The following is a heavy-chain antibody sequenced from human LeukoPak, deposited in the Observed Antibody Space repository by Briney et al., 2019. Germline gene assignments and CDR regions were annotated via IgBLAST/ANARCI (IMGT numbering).Heavy chain of an antibody. D-gene: IGHD3-22*01. J-gene: IGHJ3*02. CDR3: ARVDDSSNAFDI. CDR1: GFTFSSYE. CDR2: MTSSGNTI. Sequence: PGGSLRLSCAASGFTFSSYEMTWVRQAPGGGLEWVSYMTSSGNTIHCADSVKGRFTISRDDAQKSLYLQMNSLRAEDTAVYYCARVDDSSNAFDIWGQGTMVTVSS. V-gene: IGHV3-48*03.